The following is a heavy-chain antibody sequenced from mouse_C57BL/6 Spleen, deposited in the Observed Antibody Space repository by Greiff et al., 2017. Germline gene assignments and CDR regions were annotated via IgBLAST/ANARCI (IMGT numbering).Heavy chain of an antibody. D-gene: IGHD2-1*01. V-gene: IGHV5-17*01. CDR3: ARGQGNYDYYAMDY. CDR2: ISSGSSTI. Sequence: DVKLVESGGGLVKPGGSLKLSCAASGFTFSDYGMHWVRQAPEKGLEWVAYISSGSSTIYYADTVKGRFTISRDNAKNTLFLQMTSRRSEDTAMYYWARGQGNYDYYAMDYWGQGTSVTVSS. CDR1: GFTFSDYG. J-gene: IGHJ4*01.